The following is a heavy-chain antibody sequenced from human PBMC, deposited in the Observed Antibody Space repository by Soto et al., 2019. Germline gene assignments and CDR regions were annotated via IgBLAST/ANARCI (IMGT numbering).Heavy chain of an antibody. CDR3: AGTGIAAAGSKIDFDY. D-gene: IGHD6-13*01. V-gene: IGHV4-34*01. CDR2: INHSGST. J-gene: IGHJ4*02. CDR1: GGSFSGYY. Sequence: SETLSLTCAVYGGSFSGYYWSWIRQPPGKGLEWIGEINHSGSTNYNPSLKSRVTISVDTSKNQFSLKLSSVTAADTAVYYCAGTGIAAAGSKIDFDYWGQGTLVTVSS.